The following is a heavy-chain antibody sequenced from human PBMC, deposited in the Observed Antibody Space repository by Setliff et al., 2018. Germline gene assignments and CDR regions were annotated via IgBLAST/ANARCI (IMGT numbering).Heavy chain of an antibody. Sequence: PSETLSLTCTVSDDSISSRHYYWSWIRQPAGKGLEWIGQIYTSWSSNYNPSLKGRASLSIDASKRQFSLKLTSVTAADTAVYYCARMSGFLYMGVWGKGTTVTVSS. CDR3: ARMSGFLYMGV. V-gene: IGHV4-61*09. D-gene: IGHD3-3*01. J-gene: IGHJ6*03. CDR1: DDSISSRHYY. CDR2: IYTSWSS.